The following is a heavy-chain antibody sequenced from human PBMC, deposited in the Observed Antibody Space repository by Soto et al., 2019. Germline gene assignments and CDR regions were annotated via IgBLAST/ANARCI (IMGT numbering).Heavy chain of an antibody. CDR3: YKGMGA. Sequence: SESLSLTCAVSGGSISTVGYSWDWIRHPAGNGLDWIGDIYPSGSTYYHPSLKSRGIISVDRSMNQFSLKLCSVTAADTAVYYCYKGMGAWGQGTLVTVSS. CDR1: GGSISTVGYS. J-gene: IGHJ5*02. D-gene: IGHD2-8*01. V-gene: IGHV4-30-2*01. CDR2: IYPSGST.